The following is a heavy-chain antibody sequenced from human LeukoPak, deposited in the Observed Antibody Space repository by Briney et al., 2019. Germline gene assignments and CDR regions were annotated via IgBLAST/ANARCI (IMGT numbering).Heavy chain of an antibody. Sequence: GGSLRLSCAASGFTFSSYAMSWVRQAPGKGLEWVSAISGSGGSTYYADSVKGRFTISRDSSKNTLYLQMNSLRAEDTAVYYCAKDHAVAGTNWFDPWGQGTLVTVSS. D-gene: IGHD6-19*01. CDR2: ISGSGGST. CDR1: GFTFSSYA. J-gene: IGHJ5*02. CDR3: AKDHAVAGTNWFDP. V-gene: IGHV3-23*01.